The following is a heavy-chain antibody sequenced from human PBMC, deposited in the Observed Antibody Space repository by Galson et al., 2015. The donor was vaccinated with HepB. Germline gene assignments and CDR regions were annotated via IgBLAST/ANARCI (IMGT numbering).Heavy chain of an antibody. J-gene: IGHJ1*01. CDR2: ISSSDNTI. V-gene: IGHV3-48*03. Sequence: SLRLSCAASGFTFSTYEMNWVRQAPGKGLEWVSYISSSDNTIYYADFVKGRFTISRDNAKNSLYLQMNSLRVEDTAVYYCARGEPGSGWPFQHWGQGTLVTVSS. D-gene: IGHD6-19*01. CDR3: ARGEPGSGWPFQH. CDR1: GFTFSTYE.